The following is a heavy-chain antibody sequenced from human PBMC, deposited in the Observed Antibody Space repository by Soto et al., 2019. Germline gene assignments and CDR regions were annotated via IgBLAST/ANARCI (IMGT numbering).Heavy chain of an antibody. J-gene: IGHJ6*02. Sequence: GGSLRLSCAASGFTFSSYAMSWVRQAPGKGLEWVSYISSSSSTIYYADSVKGRFTISRDNAKNSLYLQMNSLRDEDTAVYYCARERGRAVAGPTNGMDVWGQGTTVTVSS. CDR3: ARERGRAVAGPTNGMDV. CDR2: ISSSSSTI. V-gene: IGHV3-48*02. D-gene: IGHD6-19*01. CDR1: GFTFSSYA.